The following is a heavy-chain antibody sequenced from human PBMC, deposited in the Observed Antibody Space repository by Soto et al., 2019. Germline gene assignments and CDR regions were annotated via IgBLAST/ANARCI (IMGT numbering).Heavy chain of an antibody. Sequence: PGGSLRLSCAASGFTFSSYGMHWVRQAPGKGLEWVAVISYDGSNKYYADSVKGRFTISRDNSKNTLYLQMNSLRAEDTAVYYCAKDVSYYDILTGSNFLDYWGQGTLVTVS. D-gene: IGHD3-9*01. CDR1: GFTFSSYG. CDR3: AKDVSYYDILTGSNFLDY. CDR2: ISYDGSNK. J-gene: IGHJ4*02. V-gene: IGHV3-30*18.